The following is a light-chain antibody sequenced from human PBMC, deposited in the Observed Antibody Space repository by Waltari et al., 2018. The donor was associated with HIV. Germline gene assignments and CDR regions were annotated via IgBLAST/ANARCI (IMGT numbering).Light chain of an antibody. J-gene: IGLJ2*01. Sequence: QSALTQPPSASGSLGQSVTISCTGSSSDIGAYDFVSWFQQHPHSAPKLFLYEVIRRPATVSDRFSGSRSGNTAFLTVAGLQPDDEATYFCSSYGDSLKVLFGGGTNVTVL. CDR2: EVI. CDR3: SSYGDSLKVL. CDR1: SSDIGAYDF. V-gene: IGLV2-8*01.